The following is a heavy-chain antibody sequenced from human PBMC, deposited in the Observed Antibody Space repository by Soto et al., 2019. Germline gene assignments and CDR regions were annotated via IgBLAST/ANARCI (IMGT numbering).Heavy chain of an antibody. Sequence: PGGSLRLSCAASGFTFGDHTMHWVRQAPGKGLEWVSYISSSNRTINYADSVKGRFIISRDNAKNSLYLQMHSLRDEDTAVYYCAREGWPLLQTGMDVWGQGTTVTVSS. V-gene: IGHV3-48*02. CDR1: GFTFGDHT. J-gene: IGHJ6*02. CDR3: AREGWPLLQTGMDV. D-gene: IGHD2-15*01. CDR2: ISSSNRTI.